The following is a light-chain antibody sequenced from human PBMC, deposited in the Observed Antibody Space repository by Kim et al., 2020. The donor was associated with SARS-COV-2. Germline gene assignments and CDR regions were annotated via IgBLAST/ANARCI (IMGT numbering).Light chain of an antibody. V-gene: IGLV2-14*03. J-gene: IGLJ2*01. CDR3: SSYTSNSPVV. CDR2: DVS. Sequence: QSALTQPASVSGSPGQSITISCTGTSSDVGGYKYVSWYQQHPAKAPKLMIYDVSNRPSGVSNRFSGSKSGNTASLTISGLQAEDEADYYCSSYTSNSPVVFGGGTKLTVL. CDR1: SSDVGGYKY.